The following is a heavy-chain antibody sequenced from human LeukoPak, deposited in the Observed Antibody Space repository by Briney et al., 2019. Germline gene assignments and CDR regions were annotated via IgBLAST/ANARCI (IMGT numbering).Heavy chain of an antibody. Sequence: SETLSLTCTVSGGSISSYYWSWLRQPPGKGLEWIGYIYYSGSTKYNPSLKSRVTMSVDTSKNQFSLNLSSVTAADTAVYYCARYGNGYYFNYWGQGTLVTVSS. CDR2: IYYSGST. CDR1: GGSISSYY. D-gene: IGHD5-24*01. J-gene: IGHJ4*02. CDR3: ARYGNGYYFNY. V-gene: IGHV4-59*01.